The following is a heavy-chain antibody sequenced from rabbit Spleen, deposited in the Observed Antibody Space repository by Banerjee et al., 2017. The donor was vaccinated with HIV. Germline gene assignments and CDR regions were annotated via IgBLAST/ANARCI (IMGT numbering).Heavy chain of an antibody. V-gene: IGHV1S40*01. CDR2: IEGGSSAFS. CDR1: GVSFSSNHY. D-gene: IGHD1-1*01. J-gene: IGHJ4*01. Sequence: QSLEESGGDLVKPGASLTLTCTASGVSFSSNHYMCWVRQAPGKGLEWIACIEGGSSAFSYFASWVNGRFTISKTSSTTVTLQITSLTAADTATYFCARNAGEPGYYWTVLNLWGPGTLSPS. CDR3: ARNAGEPGYYWTVLNL.